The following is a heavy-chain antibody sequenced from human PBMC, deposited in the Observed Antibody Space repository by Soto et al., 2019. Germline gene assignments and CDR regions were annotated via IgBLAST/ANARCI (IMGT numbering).Heavy chain of an antibody. Sequence: GGSLRLSCAASGFTFSDYYMSWIRQAPGKGMEWVSYISSSGSTIYYADSVKGRFTISRDNAKNSLYLQMNSLRAEDTAVYYCARDRRLRDWYGMDVWGQGTTVTVSS. J-gene: IGHJ6*02. D-gene: IGHD6-25*01. CDR2: ISSSGSTI. CDR3: ARDRRLRDWYGMDV. V-gene: IGHV3-11*01. CDR1: GFTFSDYY.